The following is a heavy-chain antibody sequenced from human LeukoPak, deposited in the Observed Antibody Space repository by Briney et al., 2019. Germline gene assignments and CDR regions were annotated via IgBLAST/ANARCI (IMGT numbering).Heavy chain of an antibody. Sequence: SETLSLTCTVSGASISSFYWSWLRQPPGKGLEWIGYIYYSGSTSYNPSLKSRVTISVDTSKNQFSLKLSSVTAADTAVYFCARDRSGYGALSYYGMDVWGQGTTVTVSS. CDR2: IYYSGST. CDR3: ARDRSGYGALSYYGMDV. V-gene: IGHV4-59*01. CDR1: GASISSFY. D-gene: IGHD5-12*01. J-gene: IGHJ6*02.